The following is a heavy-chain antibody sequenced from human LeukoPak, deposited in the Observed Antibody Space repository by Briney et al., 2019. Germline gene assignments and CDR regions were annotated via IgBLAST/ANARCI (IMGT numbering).Heavy chain of an antibody. J-gene: IGHJ6*04. CDR2: ISSSSSYI. CDR3: ARGVRCSSTSCWDYYYYGMDV. CDR1: GFTFSSYS. V-gene: IGHV3-21*01. Sequence: GRSLRLSCAASGFTFSSYSMNWVRQAPGKGLEWVSSISSSSSYIYYADSVKGRFTISRDNAKNSLYLQMNSLRAEDTAVYYCARGVRCSSTSCWDYYYYGMDVWGKGTTVTVSS. D-gene: IGHD2-2*01.